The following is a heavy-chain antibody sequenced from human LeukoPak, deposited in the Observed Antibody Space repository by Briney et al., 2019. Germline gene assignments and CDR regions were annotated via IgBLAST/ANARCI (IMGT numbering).Heavy chain of an antibody. CDR3: VRVTTGGYYNC. V-gene: IGHV4-61*02. CDR1: GGSISSGSYY. D-gene: IGHD3-22*01. Sequence: SQTLSLTCTVSGGSISSGSYYWSWIRQPAGTGLEWIGRIYTSGSTNYNPSLKSRVTISVDTSKNQFSLKLSSVTAADTAVYHCVRVTTGGYYNCWGQGTLVTVSS. CDR2: IYTSGST. J-gene: IGHJ4*02.